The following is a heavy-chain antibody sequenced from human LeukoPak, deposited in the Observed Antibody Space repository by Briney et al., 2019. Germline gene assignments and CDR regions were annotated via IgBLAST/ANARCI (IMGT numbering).Heavy chain of an antibody. CDR1: GFTFSSYS. J-gene: IGHJ4*02. Sequence: GGSLRLSCAASGFTFSSYSMSWVRQAPGKGLEWVSSISSSSSYIYYADSVKGRFTISRDNAKNSLYLQMNSLRAEDTAVYYCARDTSGYDSSGYYYPDLYYFDYWGQGTLVTVSS. CDR2: ISSSSSYI. D-gene: IGHD3-22*01. V-gene: IGHV3-21*01. CDR3: ARDTSGYDSSGYYYPDLYYFDY.